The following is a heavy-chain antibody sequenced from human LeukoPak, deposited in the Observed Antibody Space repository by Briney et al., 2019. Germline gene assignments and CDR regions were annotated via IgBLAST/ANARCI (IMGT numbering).Heavy chain of an antibody. Sequence: SSETLSLTCDVSGGSITQTNYWTWVRQPPGKGLEWIGEVNLQGSTNYNPSLKSRVSMSVDTSKNQISLKLTSVTAADTAVYYCARRATTGPPYYLDYWGQGTLVTVSS. CDR3: ARRATTGPPYYLDY. CDR1: GGSITQTNY. D-gene: IGHD1-26*01. CDR2: VNLQGST. J-gene: IGHJ4*02. V-gene: IGHV4-4*02.